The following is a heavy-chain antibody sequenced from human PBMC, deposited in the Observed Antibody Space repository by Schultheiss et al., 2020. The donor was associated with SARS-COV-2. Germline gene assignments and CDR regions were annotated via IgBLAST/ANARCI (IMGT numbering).Heavy chain of an antibody. Sequence: SETLSLTCTVSGDSISGGGYYWSWIRQRPGKGLEWIGYIYYSGSTYYNPSLKSRVTISVDTSKNQFSLKLSSVTAADTAVYYCARGGYGGNDFDYWGQGTLVTVSS. CDR2: IYYSGST. CDR3: ARGGYGGNDFDY. D-gene: IGHD4-23*01. CDR1: GDSISGGGYY. J-gene: IGHJ4*02. V-gene: IGHV4-30-4*08.